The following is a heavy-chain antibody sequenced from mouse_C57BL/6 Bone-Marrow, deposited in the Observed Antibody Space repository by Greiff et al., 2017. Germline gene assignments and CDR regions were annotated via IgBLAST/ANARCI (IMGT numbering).Heavy chain of an antibody. D-gene: IGHD1-1*01. V-gene: IGHV14-4*01. Sequence: EVQLVESGAELVRPGASVKFSCTASGFNIKDDYMHWVKQRPEQGLEWIGWIDPENGDTEYASKFQGKATITADTSSNTAYLQLSSLTSEDTAVYYCTTNYGSSYDYAMDYWGQGTSVTVSS. CDR2: IDPENGDT. J-gene: IGHJ4*01. CDR1: GFNIKDDY. CDR3: TTNYGSSYDYAMDY.